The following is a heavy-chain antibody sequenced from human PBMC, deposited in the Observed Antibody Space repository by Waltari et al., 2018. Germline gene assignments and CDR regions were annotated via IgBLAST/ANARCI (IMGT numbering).Heavy chain of an antibody. J-gene: IGHJ4*02. V-gene: IGHV2-5*01. D-gene: IGHD1-26*01. CDR2: IYWNDDK. CDR1: GFSLSTSGVG. CDR3: AHSSARELPFDY. Sequence: QITLKESGPTLVKPTQTLTLTCTFSGFSLSTSGVGVGWMRQPPGKALEWLALIYWNDDKRYSPSLKSRLTITTDTSNNQVVLTMTNMDPVDTATYYCAHSSARELPFDYWGQGTLVTVSS.